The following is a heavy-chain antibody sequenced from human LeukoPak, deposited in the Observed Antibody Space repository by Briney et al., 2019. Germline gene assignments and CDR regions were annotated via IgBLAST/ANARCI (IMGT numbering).Heavy chain of an antibody. Sequence: ASVKVSCKASGYTFTNYTLNWVRQAPGQGLEWMGWINTNTGNPTYAQGFTGRFVFSLDTSVSTAYLQISSLKAEDTAVYYCARDFGRMATGDLFDYWGQGTLVTVSS. CDR1: GYTFTNYT. V-gene: IGHV7-4-1*02. CDR2: INTNTGNP. D-gene: IGHD5-24*01. CDR3: ARDFGRMATGDLFDY. J-gene: IGHJ4*02.